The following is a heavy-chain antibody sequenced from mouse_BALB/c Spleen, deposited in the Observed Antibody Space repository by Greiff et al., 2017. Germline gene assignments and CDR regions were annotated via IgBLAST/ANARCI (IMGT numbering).Heavy chain of an antibody. Sequence: VQLQQSGAELVRPGTSVKVSCKASGYAFTNYLIEWVKQRPGQGLEWIGVINPGSGGTNYNEKFKSKATLTVDKSSSTAYMQLSSLTSEDSAVYYCARRGEDWFAYWGQGTLVTVSA. CDR3: ARRGEDWFAY. CDR1: GYAFTNYL. V-gene: IGHV1-54*01. CDR2: INPGSGGT. J-gene: IGHJ3*01.